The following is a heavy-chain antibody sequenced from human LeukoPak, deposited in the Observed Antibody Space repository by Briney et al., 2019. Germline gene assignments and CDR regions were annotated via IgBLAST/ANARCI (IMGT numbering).Heavy chain of an antibody. CDR1: GYTFTSYD. CDR2: MNPNSGNT. V-gene: IGHV1-8*01. J-gene: IGHJ6*02. CDR3: ARDHAGTRTWGYYYYGMDV. D-gene: IGHD1-1*01. Sequence: ASVKVSCKASGYTFTSYDINWVRQATGQGLEWMGWMNPNSGNTGYAQKFQGRVTMTRNTSISTAYMELSSLRSEDTAVYYCARDHAGTRTWGYYYYGMDVWGQGTTVTVSS.